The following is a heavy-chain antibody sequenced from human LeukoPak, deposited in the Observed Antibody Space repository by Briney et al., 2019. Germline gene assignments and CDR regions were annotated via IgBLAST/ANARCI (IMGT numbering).Heavy chain of an antibody. CDR3: ARSGLYYYDSSGLGY. CDR2: INWNGGST. V-gene: IGHV3-20*04. D-gene: IGHD3-22*01. Sequence: GGSLRLSCAASGFTLDDYGMSWVRQAPGKGLEWVSGINWNGGSTGYADSVKGRSTISRDNAKNSLYLQMNSLRAEDTALYYCARSGLYYYDSSGLGYWGQGTLVTVSS. J-gene: IGHJ4*02. CDR1: GFTLDDYG.